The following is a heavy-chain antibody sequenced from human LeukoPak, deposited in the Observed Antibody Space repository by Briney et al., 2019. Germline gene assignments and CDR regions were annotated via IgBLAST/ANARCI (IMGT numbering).Heavy chain of an antibody. CDR3: AKASSNYFYYFEY. CDR2: ISYDATNK. J-gene: IGHJ4*02. CDR1: GFTFSSSD. Sequence: GGSLRLSCAASGFTFSSSDMHWVRQAPGKGLEWVAVISYDATNKYYADSVKGRFTLSRDNSKNSLYLQTNTLRDEDTAVYYCAKASSNYFYYFEYWGQGTLVTVSS. D-gene: IGHD2/OR15-2a*01. V-gene: IGHV3-30*18.